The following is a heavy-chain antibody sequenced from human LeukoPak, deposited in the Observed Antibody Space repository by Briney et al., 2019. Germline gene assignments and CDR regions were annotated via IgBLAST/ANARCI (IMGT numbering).Heavy chain of an antibody. V-gene: IGHV1-8*01. D-gene: IGHD6-19*01. J-gene: IGHJ5*02. Sequence: ASVKVSCKASGYTFTSYDINWVRQATGQGLEWMGWMNPNSGNTGYAQKFQGRVTMTRNTSISTAYMELSSLRSEDTAVYYCAREISGYSSGNNWFDPWGQGTLVTVSS. CDR2: MNPNSGNT. CDR3: AREISGYSSGNNWFDP. CDR1: GYTFTSYD.